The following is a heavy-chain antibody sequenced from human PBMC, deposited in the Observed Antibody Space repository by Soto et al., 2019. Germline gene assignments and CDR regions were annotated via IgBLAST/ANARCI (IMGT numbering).Heavy chain of an antibody. CDR2: IYHSGST. Sequence: QLQLQESGSGLVKPSQTLSLTCAVSGGSISSGGYSWSWIRQPPGKGLEWIGYIYHSGSTYYNPSLKSRVTISVDRSKNQLSLKLSSVSAADTAVYYCARGMGPYFSTSCYSNCFDPWGQGTLVTVSS. CDR1: GGSISSGGYS. J-gene: IGHJ5*02. D-gene: IGHD2-2*01. CDR3: ARGMGPYFSTSCYSNCFDP. V-gene: IGHV4-30-2*01.